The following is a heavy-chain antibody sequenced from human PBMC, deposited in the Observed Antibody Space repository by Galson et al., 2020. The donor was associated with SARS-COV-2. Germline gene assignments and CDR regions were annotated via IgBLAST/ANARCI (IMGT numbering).Heavy chain of an antibody. Sequence: SETLSLTCTVSGGSISSYYWSWIRQPPGKGLEWIGYIYYSGSTNYNPSLKSRVTISVDTPKNQFSLKLSSVTAADTAVYYCARQWLRLNWYFDLWGRGNLVTVSS. CDR1: GGSISSYY. J-gene: IGHJ2*01. CDR3: ARQWLRLNWYFDL. V-gene: IGHV4-59*08. CDR2: IYYSGST. D-gene: IGHD5-12*01.